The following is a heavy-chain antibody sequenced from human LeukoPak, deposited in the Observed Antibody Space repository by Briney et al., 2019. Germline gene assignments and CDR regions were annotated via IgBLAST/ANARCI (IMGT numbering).Heavy chain of an antibody. CDR1: GGTFSSYA. V-gene: IGHV1-69*13. Sequence: GASVEVSCKASGGTFSSYAISWVRQAPGQGLEWMGGINPIFRTANYAHKFQGKVTITADESTSTAYMELSSLRFEDTAVYYCARGGGIFGVLTTAHYYGMDVWGQGTTVIVSS. D-gene: IGHD3-3*01. J-gene: IGHJ6*02. CDR3: ARGGGIFGVLTTAHYYGMDV. CDR2: INPIFRTA.